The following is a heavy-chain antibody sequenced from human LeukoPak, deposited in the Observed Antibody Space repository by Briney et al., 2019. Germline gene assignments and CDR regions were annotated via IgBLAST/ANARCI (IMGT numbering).Heavy chain of an antibody. D-gene: IGHD3-16*01. CDR3: VRDLILVWTPGDDFDH. Sequence: PGGSLRLSCVASGFTLSRYWMHWVRQVPGKGLEWVSRINEDASTITHADSVKGRFTISRDNAKNTLYLQMNSLRAEDTAVYFCVRDLILVWTPGDDFDHWGQGTLVTVSS. J-gene: IGHJ4*02. V-gene: IGHV3-74*03. CDR1: GFTLSRYW. CDR2: INEDASTI.